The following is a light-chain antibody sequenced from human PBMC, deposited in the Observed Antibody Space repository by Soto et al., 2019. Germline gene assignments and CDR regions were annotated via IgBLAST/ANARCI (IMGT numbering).Light chain of an antibody. J-gene: IGKJ4*01. Sequence: EIVLTQSPGTLSLSPGERATLSCRASQSVSSNYLAWYQQKPGQAPRLLIYGASSRATGIPDRFSGSGSGTEFSLTIIRLEPEDFEVYYCHQYGISPFGGGTKVEIK. CDR2: GAS. V-gene: IGKV3-20*01. CDR3: HQYGISP. CDR1: QSVSSNY.